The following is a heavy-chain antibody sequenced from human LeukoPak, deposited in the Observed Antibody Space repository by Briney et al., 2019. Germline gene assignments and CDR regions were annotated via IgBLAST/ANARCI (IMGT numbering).Heavy chain of an antibody. Sequence: KAGGSLRLSCPASGFTFGDYAMSWFRQAPGKGLEWVSSISSSSSYIYYADSVKGRFTISRDNAKNSLYLQMNSLRAEDTAVYYCAKDVGYCSGGSCYGRSYYYYYGMDVWGQGTTVTVSS. J-gene: IGHJ6*02. CDR3: AKDVGYCSGGSCYGRSYYYYYGMDV. D-gene: IGHD2-15*01. V-gene: IGHV3-21*01. CDR2: ISSSSSYI. CDR1: GFTFGDYA.